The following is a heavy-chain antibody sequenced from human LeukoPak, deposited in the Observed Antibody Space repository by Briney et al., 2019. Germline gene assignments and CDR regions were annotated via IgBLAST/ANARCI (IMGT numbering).Heavy chain of an antibody. V-gene: IGHV4-4*07. CDR1: GGSLSSYY. J-gene: IGHJ5*02. Sequence: SETLSLTCTVSGGSLSSYYWSWIRQPAGKGLEWIGRIYTSGSTNYNPSLKSRVTMSVDTSKNQFSLKLSSVTAADTAVYYCARGRAVVVVAATLKDWFDPWGQGTLVTVSS. CDR3: ARGRAVVVVAATLKDWFDP. CDR2: IYTSGST. D-gene: IGHD2-15*01.